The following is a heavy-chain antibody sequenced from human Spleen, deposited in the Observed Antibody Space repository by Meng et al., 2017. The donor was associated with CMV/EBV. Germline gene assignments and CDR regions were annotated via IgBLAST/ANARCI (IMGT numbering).Heavy chain of an antibody. CDR1: GGSFSCYY. CDR3: ARVPITIFGVAAYFQH. Sequence: VQLQQWGAALLKPSETLSLACAGYGGSFSCYYWRWIRQPPGKGLEWIGEINHSGSTNYNPSLKSRVTISVDTSKNQFSLKLSSVTAADTAVYYCARVPITIFGVAAYFQHWGQGTLVTVSS. CDR2: INHSGST. V-gene: IGHV4-34*01. J-gene: IGHJ1*01. D-gene: IGHD3-3*01.